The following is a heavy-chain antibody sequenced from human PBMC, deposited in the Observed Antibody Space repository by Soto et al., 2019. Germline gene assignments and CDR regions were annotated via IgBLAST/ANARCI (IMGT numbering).Heavy chain of an antibody. CDR3: ARGSLDTAMAPDC. V-gene: IGHV1-69*13. D-gene: IGHD5-18*01. Sequence: EASVKVSCKASGGTFSSYAISWVRQAPGQGLEWMGGIIPIFGTANYAQKFQGRVTITADESTSTAYMELSSLRSEDTAVYYCARGSLDTAMAPDCWGQGTLVTVS. CDR1: GGTFSSYA. J-gene: IGHJ4*02. CDR2: IIPIFGTA.